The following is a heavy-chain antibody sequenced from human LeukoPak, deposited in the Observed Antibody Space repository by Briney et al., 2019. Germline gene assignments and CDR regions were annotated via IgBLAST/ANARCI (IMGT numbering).Heavy chain of an antibody. CDR1: GGSFSGYY. V-gene: IGHV4-34*01. D-gene: IGHD2-2*01. CDR3: ARGSHIVVVPAAARGMDV. J-gene: IGHJ6*02. Sequence: SETLSLTRVVYGGSFSGYYWSWIRQPPGKGLEWIGEINHSGSTNYNPSLKSRVTISVDTSKNQFSLKLSSVTAADTAVYYCARGSHIVVVPAAARGMDVWGQGTTVTVSS. CDR2: INHSGST.